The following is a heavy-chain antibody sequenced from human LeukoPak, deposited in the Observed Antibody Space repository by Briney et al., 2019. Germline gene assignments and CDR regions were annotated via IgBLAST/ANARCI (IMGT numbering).Heavy chain of an antibody. CDR1: GGSISSYY. Sequence: PSETLSLTCTVSGGSISSYYWSWIRQPPGKGLEWIGYIYYSGSTKYNPSLKSRVTISVDTSKNQFSLKLSSVTAADTAVYYCARVERSRYSYMDVWGKGTTVTVSS. CDR2: IYYSGST. V-gene: IGHV4-59*01. J-gene: IGHJ6*03. CDR3: ARVERSRYSYMDV.